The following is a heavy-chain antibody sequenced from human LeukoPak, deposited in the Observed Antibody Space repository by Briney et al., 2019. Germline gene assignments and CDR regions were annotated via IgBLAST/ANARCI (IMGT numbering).Heavy chain of an antibody. CDR2: INHSGST. D-gene: IGHD2-21*02. CDR1: GGSISSSSYY. Sequence: TSETLSLTCTVSGGSISSSSYYWSWIRQPPGKGLEWIGEINHSGSTNYNPSLKSRVTISVDTSKNQFSLKLSSVTAADTAVYYCARTANLPDWFDPWGQGTLVTVSS. V-gene: IGHV4-39*07. CDR3: ARTANLPDWFDP. J-gene: IGHJ5*02.